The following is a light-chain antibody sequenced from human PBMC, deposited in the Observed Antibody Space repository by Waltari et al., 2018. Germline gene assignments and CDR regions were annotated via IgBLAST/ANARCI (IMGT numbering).Light chain of an antibody. Sequence: QSLVYNSNEKIDLSWYQQKPGQPPKVRIYWASTWHSVVPDRFSGSGSATDFTLTISSLQGEDVAVYYCQQYYSGRTFGQGTRVEIK. CDR2: WAS. CDR1: QSLVYNSNEKID. CDR3: QQYYSGRT. V-gene: IGKV4-1*01. J-gene: IGKJ1*01.